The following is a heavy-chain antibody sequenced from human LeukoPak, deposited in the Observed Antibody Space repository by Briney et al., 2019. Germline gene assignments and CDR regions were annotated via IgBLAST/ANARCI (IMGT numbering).Heavy chain of an antibody. CDR3: ATLPSGFGDYYDSSGYYGFDY. CDR2: INAGNGNT. J-gene: IGHJ4*02. D-gene: IGHD3-22*01. V-gene: IGHV1-3*01. CDR1: GYTFTSYA. Sequence: ASVKVSCKASGYTFTSYAMHWVRQAPGQRLEWMGWINAGNGNTKYSQKFQGIVTITRDTSASTAYMELSSLRSEDTVVYYCATLPSGFGDYYDSSGYYGFDYWGQGTLVTVSS.